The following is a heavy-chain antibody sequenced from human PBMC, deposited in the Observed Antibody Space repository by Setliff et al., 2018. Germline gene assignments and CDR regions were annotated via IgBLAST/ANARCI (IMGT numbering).Heavy chain of an antibody. CDR2: IIPILGIA. Sequence: ASVKVSCKASGGTFSSYAISWVRQAPGQGLEWMGGIIPILGIANYAQKFQGRVTITTDGSTSTAYMELSSLRSEDTAVYYCARLGGDYWAGYYYYYMDVWGKGTTVTVSS. D-gene: IGHD4-17*01. J-gene: IGHJ6*03. V-gene: IGHV1-69*10. CDR3: ARLGGDYWAGYYYYYMDV. CDR1: GGTFSSYA.